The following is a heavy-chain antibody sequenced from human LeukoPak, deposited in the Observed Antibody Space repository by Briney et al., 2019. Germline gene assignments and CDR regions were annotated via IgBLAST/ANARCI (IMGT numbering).Heavy chain of an antibody. J-gene: IGHJ4*02. CDR2: IYPGDSDT. V-gene: IGHV5-51*01. Sequence: GESLKISCKGSGYTFTSYWIDWVRQMRGKGLEWMGSIYPGDSDTRYSPSFQGQVTISADKSISTAYVQWSSLKASDTAMYYCARLGSGDYEAWFDYWGQGTLVTVSS. CDR1: GYTFTSYW. CDR3: ARLGSGDYEAWFDY. D-gene: IGHD3-3*01.